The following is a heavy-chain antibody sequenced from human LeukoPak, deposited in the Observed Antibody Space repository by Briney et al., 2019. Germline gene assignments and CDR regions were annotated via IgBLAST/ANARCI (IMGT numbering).Heavy chain of an antibody. CDR2: IFPSGGEI. Sequence: GGSLRLSCAASGFTFSSFAMSWVRQPPGKGLEWVSSIFPSGGEIHYADSVRGRFTISRDNSKHSLSQQMTGLTAEDPAISYCATYRQVLLPFESWGQGTLVPVSS. V-gene: IGHV3-23*01. CDR1: GFTFSSFA. CDR3: ATYRQVLLPFES. J-gene: IGHJ4*02. D-gene: IGHD2-8*02.